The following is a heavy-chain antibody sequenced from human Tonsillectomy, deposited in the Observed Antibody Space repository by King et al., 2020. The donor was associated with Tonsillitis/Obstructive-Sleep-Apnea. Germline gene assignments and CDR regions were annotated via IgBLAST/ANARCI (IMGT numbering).Heavy chain of an antibody. J-gene: IGHJ4*02. V-gene: IGHV3-66*01. CDR2: IYSGGYT. CDR1: GFIVSINY. D-gene: IGHD5-24*01. Sequence: VQLVESGGGLVQPGGSLRLSCVASGFIVSINYMTWVRQAPGKGLEWVSVIYSGGYTYYSDSVKGRFTISRDNSKNTLYLHMNRLRAKDTAVYYCARDRKEIATNYYFDYWGQGTLVTVSS. CDR3: ARDRKEIATNYYFDY.